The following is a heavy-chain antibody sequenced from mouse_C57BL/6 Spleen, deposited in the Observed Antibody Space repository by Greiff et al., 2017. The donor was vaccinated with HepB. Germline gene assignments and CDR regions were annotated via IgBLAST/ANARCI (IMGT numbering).Heavy chain of an antibody. CDR3: ARSGNGAYFDV. CDR1: GYTFTSYW. CDR2: IDPSDSYT. V-gene: IGHV1-69*01. D-gene: IGHD3-1*01. J-gene: IGHJ1*03. Sequence: VQLQQPGAELVMPGASVKLSCKASGYTFTSYWMHWVKQRPGQGLEWIGEIDPSDSYTNYNQKFKGKSTLTVDKSSSTAYMQLSSLTSEDSAVYYCARSGNGAYFDVWGTGTTVTVSS.